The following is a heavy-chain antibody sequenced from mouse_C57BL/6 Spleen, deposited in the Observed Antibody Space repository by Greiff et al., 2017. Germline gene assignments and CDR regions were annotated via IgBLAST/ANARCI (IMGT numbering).Heavy chain of an antibody. CDR3: ARFGGYYGSSYGGFAY. Sequence: EVQRVESGPELVKPGASVKIPCKASGYTFTDYNMDWVKQSHGKSLEWIGDINPNNGGTIYNQKFKGKATLTVDKSSSTAYMELRSLTSEDTAVYYCARFGGYYGSSYGGFAYWGQGTLVTVSA. D-gene: IGHD1-1*01. V-gene: IGHV1-18*01. CDR1: GYTFTDYN. J-gene: IGHJ3*01. CDR2: INPNNGGT.